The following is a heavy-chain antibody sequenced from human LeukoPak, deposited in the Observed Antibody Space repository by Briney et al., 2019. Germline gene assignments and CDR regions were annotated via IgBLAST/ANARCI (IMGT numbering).Heavy chain of an antibody. Sequence: SETLSLTCTVSGGSISSYYWSWIRQPPGKGLEWIGYIYYSGSTNYNPSLKSRVTISVDTSKNQFSLKLSSVTAADTAVYYCASATTGFTNFDYWGQGTLVTVSS. CDR1: GGSISSYY. CDR2: IYYSGST. CDR3: ASATTGFTNFDY. V-gene: IGHV4-59*01. J-gene: IGHJ4*02. D-gene: IGHD2-2*02.